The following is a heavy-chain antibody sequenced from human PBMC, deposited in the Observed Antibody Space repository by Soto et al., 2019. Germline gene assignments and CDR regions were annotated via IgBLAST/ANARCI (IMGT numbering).Heavy chain of an antibody. Sequence: SETLSVTCAVYVGSFSVYYWSWIRQPPGKGLEWIGEINHSGSTNYNPSLKSRVTISVDTSKNQFSLKLSSVTAADTAVYYRARGPFLRAYAFDIWGQGTMVTVSS. CDR3: ARGPFLRAYAFDI. D-gene: IGHD4-17*01. V-gene: IGHV4-34*01. CDR1: VGSFSVYY. CDR2: INHSGST. J-gene: IGHJ3*02.